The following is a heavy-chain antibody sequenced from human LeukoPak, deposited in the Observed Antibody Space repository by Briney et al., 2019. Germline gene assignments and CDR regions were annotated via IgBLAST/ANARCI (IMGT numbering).Heavy chain of an antibody. Sequence: GASVKVSCKASGYTFTSYDINWVRQATGQGLEWMGWMNPNSGNTGYAQKFQGRVTITRNTSISTAYMELSSLRSEDTAVYCCARGLQYHKDFDYWGQGTLVTVSS. V-gene: IGHV1-8*03. CDR1: GYTFTSYD. CDR3: ARGLQYHKDFDY. CDR2: MNPNSGNT. J-gene: IGHJ4*02. D-gene: IGHD2-15*01.